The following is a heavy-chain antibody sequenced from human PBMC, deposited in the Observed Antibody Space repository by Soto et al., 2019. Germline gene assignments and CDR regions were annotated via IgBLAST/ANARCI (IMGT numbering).Heavy chain of an antibody. D-gene: IGHD6-13*01. CDR2: ISYDGSNK. CDR3: ADAQLVGVYYGTDV. V-gene: IGHV3-30*03. Sequence: GGSLRRSCAASGFTFSSYGMHWVRQAAGKVLELVAVISYDGSNKYYADSVKGRFTISRDNSKKTLYLQMNSLRAEDTAVYYCADAQLVGVYYGTDVWGQGTTDTVSS. J-gene: IGHJ6*02. CDR1: GFTFSSYG.